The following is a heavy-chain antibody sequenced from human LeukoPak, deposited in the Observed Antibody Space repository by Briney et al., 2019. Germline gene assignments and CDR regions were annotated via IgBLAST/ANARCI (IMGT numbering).Heavy chain of an antibody. D-gene: IGHD4-23*01. CDR2: IMPIFGTA. CDR3: AREDDYGGNSAYFQH. Sequence: ASVKVSCKASGGTFSSYAISWVRQAPGQGLEWMGGIMPIFGTANYAQKFQGRVTITADESTSTAYMELSSLRSEDTAVYYCAREDDYGGNSAYFQHWGQGTLVTVSS. J-gene: IGHJ1*01. CDR1: GGTFSSYA. V-gene: IGHV1-69*13.